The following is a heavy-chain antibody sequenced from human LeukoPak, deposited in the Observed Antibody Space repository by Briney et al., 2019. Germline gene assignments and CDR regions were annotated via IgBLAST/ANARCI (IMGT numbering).Heavy chain of an antibody. CDR1: GGSISSGGYS. D-gene: IGHD1-26*01. J-gene: IGHJ4*02. CDR2: IYYSGST. CDR3: ATTTIRLGY. V-gene: IGHV4-30-4*07. Sequence: SETLSLTCAVSGGSISSGGYSWSWIRQPPGKGLEWIGYIYYSGSTYYNPSLKSRVTISVETSKNQFSLKLSSVTAADTAVYYCATTTIRLGYWGQGTLVTVSS.